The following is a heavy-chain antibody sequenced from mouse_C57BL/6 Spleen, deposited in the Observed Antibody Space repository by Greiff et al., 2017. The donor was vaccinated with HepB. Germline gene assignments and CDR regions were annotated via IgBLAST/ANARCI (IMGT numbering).Heavy chain of an antibody. CDR2: IYPGSGST. J-gene: IGHJ3*01. CDR3: ARQGNDYSPWFAY. V-gene: IGHV1-55*01. CDR1: GYTFTSYW. Sequence: QVQLQQPGAELVKPGASVKMSCKASGYTFTSYWITWVKQRPGQGLEWIGDIYPGSGSTNYNEKFKSKATLTVDTSSSTAYMHLSRLTSEDSAVYYSARQGNDYSPWFAYWGQGTLVTVSA. D-gene: IGHD2-12*01.